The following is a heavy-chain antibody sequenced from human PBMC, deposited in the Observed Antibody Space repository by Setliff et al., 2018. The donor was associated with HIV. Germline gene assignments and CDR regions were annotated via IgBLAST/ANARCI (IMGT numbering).Heavy chain of an antibody. J-gene: IGHJ6*02. CDR1: GDAISNGPY. V-gene: IGHV4-34*01. Sequence: PSETLSLTCIVSGDAISNGPYWSWIRQPPGKGLEWIGEINHSGSTNYNPSLKSRVTISVDTSKNQFSLKLSSVTAADTAVYYCARGRGGYCSSTSCYRYYYYGMDVWGQGTTVTVSS. CDR3: ARGRGGYCSSTSCYRYYYYGMDV. CDR2: INHSGST. D-gene: IGHD2-2*01.